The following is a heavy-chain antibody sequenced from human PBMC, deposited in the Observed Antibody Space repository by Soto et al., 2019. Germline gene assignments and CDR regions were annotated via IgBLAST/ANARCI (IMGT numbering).Heavy chain of an antibody. V-gene: IGHV3-64*02. CDR3: ARARCSSGQCYYFDY. J-gene: IGHJ4*02. CDR2: ISRSGDRT. CDR1: GLTFSSYN. Sequence: EVQLVESGEGLVQPGGSLRLSSAASGLTFSSYNIHWIRQAPGKGLEFVSAISRSGDRTYYADSVKGRFTITRDNSKNTVWLQMGSLRAEDMAVYYCARARCSSGQCYYFDYWGRGALVSVSS. D-gene: IGHD2-15*01.